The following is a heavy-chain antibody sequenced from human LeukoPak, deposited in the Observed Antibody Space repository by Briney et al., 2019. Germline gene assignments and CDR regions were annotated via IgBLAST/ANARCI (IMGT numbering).Heavy chain of an antibody. CDR1: GFTFSSYS. D-gene: IGHD6-19*01. CDR3: ARDRSGYSSGWYVGLPRNWFDP. V-gene: IGHV3-21*01. Sequence: GGSLRLSCAASGFTFSSYSMNWVRQAPGKGLEWVSSISSSSSYIYYADSVKGRFTISRDNAKNSLYLQMNSLRAEDTAVYYCARDRSGYSSGWYVGLPRNWFDPWGQGTLATVSS. J-gene: IGHJ5*02. CDR2: ISSSSSYI.